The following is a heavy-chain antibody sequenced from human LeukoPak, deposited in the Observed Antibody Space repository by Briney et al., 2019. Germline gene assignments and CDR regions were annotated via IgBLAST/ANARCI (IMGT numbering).Heavy chain of an antibody. J-gene: IGHJ4*02. CDR1: GYSFTSYW. CDR2: IYPGDSDT. V-gene: IGHV5-51*01. CDR3: ARQSESSSWPSHCYYFDY. D-gene: IGHD6-13*01. Sequence: GESLKISCKGSGYSFTSYWIGWVRQMPGKGLEWMGIIYPGDSDTRFSPSFLGQFTISADKSISTAYLRWSSLKASDTAIYYCARQSESSSWPSHCYYFDYWGQGTLVTVSS.